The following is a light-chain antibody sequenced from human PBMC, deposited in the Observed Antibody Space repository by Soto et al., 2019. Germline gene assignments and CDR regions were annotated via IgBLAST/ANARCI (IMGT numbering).Light chain of an antibody. CDR3: QQANSFPRT. CDR2: AAS. J-gene: IGKJ1*01. V-gene: IGKV1-12*01. Sequence: DIPMTQSPSSVSASVGDRVTISCRASQGFSSWLAWYQQKPGKAPKLLIYAASSLQSGVPSRFSGSGSGTAFTLTISSLQPEDFATYYCQQANSFPRTFGQGTKVEIK. CDR1: QGFSSW.